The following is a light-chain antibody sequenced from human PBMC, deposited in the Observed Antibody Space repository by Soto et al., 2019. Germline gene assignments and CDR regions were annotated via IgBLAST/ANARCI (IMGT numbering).Light chain of an antibody. CDR2: GAS. Sequence: EIVMTQSPATLSVSPGERATLSCRATQSVSNNLAWYQKKPGQAPRLLIYGASNRATGIPARFSGSGSGTEFTLTSSSLQSEDFAFYYCQQYNNWWTFGQGTRVEIK. J-gene: IGKJ1*01. V-gene: IGKV3-15*01. CDR3: QQYNNWWT. CDR1: QSVSNN.